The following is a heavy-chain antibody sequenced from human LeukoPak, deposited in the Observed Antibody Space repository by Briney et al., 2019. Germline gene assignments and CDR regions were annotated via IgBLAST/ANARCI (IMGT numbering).Heavy chain of an antibody. CDR3: ARDLHTPGDRGDYGSPPNWFDP. CDR2: IYYSGST. Sequence: PSQTLSLTCTVSGGSISSGDYYWSWIRQPPGKGLEWIGYIYYSGSTYYNPSLKSRVTISVDTSKNQFSLKLSSVTAADTAVYYCARDLHTPGDRGDYGSPPNWFDPWGQGTLVTVSS. CDR1: GGSISSGDYY. V-gene: IGHV4-30-4*08. J-gene: IGHJ5*02. D-gene: IGHD4-17*01.